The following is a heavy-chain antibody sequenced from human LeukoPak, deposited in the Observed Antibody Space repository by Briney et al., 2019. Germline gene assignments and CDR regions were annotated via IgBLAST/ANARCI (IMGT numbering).Heavy chain of an antibody. J-gene: IGHJ6*03. CDR3: ARRTDYGGNKYYYYYYMDV. CDR1: GYTFTSYG. V-gene: IGHV1-18*01. D-gene: IGHD4-23*01. Sequence: ASVKVSCXASGYTFTSYGISWVRQAPGQGLVWMGWMSAYNGNTNYAQKLQGRVTMTTDTSTSTAYMELRSLRSDDTAVYYCARRTDYGGNKYYYYYYMDVRGKGTTVTVSS. CDR2: MSAYNGNT.